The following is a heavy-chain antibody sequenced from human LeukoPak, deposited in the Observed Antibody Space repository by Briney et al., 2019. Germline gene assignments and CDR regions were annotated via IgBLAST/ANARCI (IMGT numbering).Heavy chain of an antibody. Sequence: PSETLSPTCTVSGDSISIYYWTWIRQPPGKGLEWIGYIDHTGSTNYNPSLNSRVTISRDTSKNDFSLRLTSVTATDTAVYFRARGRVSSSTWYSTYYYYFYMDVWGKGTTVTVSS. D-gene: IGHD1-1*01. V-gene: IGHV4-59*01. J-gene: IGHJ6*03. CDR1: GDSISIYY. CDR2: IDHTGST. CDR3: ARGRVSSSTWYSTYYYYFYMDV.